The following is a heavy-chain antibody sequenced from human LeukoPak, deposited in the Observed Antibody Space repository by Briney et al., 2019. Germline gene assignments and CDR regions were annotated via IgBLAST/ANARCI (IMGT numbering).Heavy chain of an antibody. CDR3: ARGHSTSSSYFCNGMDV. Sequence: SETLSLTCTVAGGSISSGAYWWTWIRQDPVKGLEWIGYIYYSGSTYYNPSLRSRVNISVDTSKNQFSLKLSSVTAADAAVYYCARGHSTSSSYFCNGMDVWGQGTTVTVSS. J-gene: IGHJ6*02. CDR2: IYYSGST. D-gene: IGHD6-6*01. CDR1: GGSISSGAYW. V-gene: IGHV4-31*03.